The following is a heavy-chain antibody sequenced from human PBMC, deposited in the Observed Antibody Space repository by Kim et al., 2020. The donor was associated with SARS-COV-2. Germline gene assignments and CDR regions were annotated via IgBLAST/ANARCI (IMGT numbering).Heavy chain of an antibody. V-gene: IGHV3-48*02. Sequence: VHSVKARFTLPKDNAKNSLYLQRDSMRDEDTAVYYCAREWGDYGSVLNFWGQGTLVTVSP. CDR3: AREWGDYGSVLNF. J-gene: IGHJ4*02. D-gene: IGHD3-10*01.